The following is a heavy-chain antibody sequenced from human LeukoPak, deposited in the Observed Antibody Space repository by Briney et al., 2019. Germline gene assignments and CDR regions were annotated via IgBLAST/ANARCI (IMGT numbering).Heavy chain of an antibody. CDR2: INHSGST. CDR3: ARVSSSWYWFDP. D-gene: IGHD6-13*01. CDR1: GGSFSGYY. V-gene: IGHV4-34*01. J-gene: IGHJ5*02. Sequence: SETLSLTCAVYGGSFSGYYWSWIRQPLGKGLEWIGEINHSGSTNYNPSLKSRVTISVDTSKNQFSLKLSSVTAADTAVYYCARVSSSWYWFDPWGQGTLVTVSS.